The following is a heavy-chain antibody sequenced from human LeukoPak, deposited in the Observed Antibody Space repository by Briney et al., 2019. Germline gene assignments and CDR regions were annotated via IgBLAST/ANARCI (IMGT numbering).Heavy chain of an antibody. D-gene: IGHD3-10*01. CDR2: FYYSGST. Sequence: SETLSLTRTVAAGSISSSYTSCIRQPPGKGLEWIGYFYYSGSTNYNPSLRSRVTISVDTSNNQFSLKLSSLTAADTAVYCCARHIHYDGSGSYDDLDDWGQGTLVTVSS. CDR3: ARHIHYDGSGSYDDLDD. V-gene: IGHV4-59*08. J-gene: IGHJ4*02. CDR1: AGSISSSY.